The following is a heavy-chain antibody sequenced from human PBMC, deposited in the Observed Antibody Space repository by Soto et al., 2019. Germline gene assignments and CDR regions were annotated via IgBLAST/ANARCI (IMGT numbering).Heavy chain of an antibody. J-gene: IGHJ6*02. CDR1: GGTFSSYA. Sequence: SVKVSCKASGGTFSSYAISLVRQAPGQGLEWMGGIIPIFGTASYAQKFQGRVTITADESTSTAYMELSSLRSEDTAVYYCARGGIWTGYDFWSGYLYPRYYYYYGMDVWGQGTTVTVSS. CDR3: ARGGIWTGYDFWSGYLYPRYYYYYGMDV. D-gene: IGHD3-3*01. CDR2: IIPIFGTA. V-gene: IGHV1-69*13.